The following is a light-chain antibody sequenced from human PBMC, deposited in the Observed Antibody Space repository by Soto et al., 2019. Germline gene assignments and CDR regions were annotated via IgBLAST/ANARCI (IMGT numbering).Light chain of an antibody. J-gene: IGKJ3*01. CDR3: QQYNSYSQFT. V-gene: IGKV1-5*01. CDR2: DAS. CDR1: QSISDW. Sequence: DIQMTQSPSTLSASVGDRVTITCRASQSISDWLAWYQQKPGKAPKLLIYDASGLESGVPSRFSGSGSGTEFTLTISCLQPDDVATYYCQQYNSYSQFTFGPGTKVDIK.